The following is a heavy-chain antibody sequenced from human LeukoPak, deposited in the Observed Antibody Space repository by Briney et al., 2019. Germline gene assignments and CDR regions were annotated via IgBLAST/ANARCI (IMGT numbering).Heavy chain of an antibody. CDR2: IGSAGNT. J-gene: IGHJ3*02. V-gene: IGHV3-13*04. Sequence: QPGGSLRLSCAASGFTFSTYDMHWVRHATGKGLEWVSTIGSAGNTYYPGSVKGRFTISRENAKNSLYLQMNSLRAGDTAVYYCARGWGTSGWYVPTIWGQGTMVTVSS. D-gene: IGHD6-19*01. CDR1: GFTFSTYD. CDR3: ARGWGTSGWYVPTI.